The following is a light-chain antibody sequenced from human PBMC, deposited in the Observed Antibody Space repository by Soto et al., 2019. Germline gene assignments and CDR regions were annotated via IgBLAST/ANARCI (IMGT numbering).Light chain of an antibody. CDR1: QSISSW. J-gene: IGKJ4*01. Sequence: IQMTQSPSTLSASVGDRVTITCRASQSISSWLAWYQQKPGKAPKLLIYDASSLESGVPSRFSGSGSGTEFTLTTSSLQPDDFATYYCQQYNSYPLTFGGGTKVDIK. CDR2: DAS. V-gene: IGKV1-5*01. CDR3: QQYNSYPLT.